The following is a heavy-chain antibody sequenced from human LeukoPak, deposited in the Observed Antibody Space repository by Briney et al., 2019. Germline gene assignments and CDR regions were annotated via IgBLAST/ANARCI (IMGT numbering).Heavy chain of an antibody. CDR2: IYYSGST. CDR1: GYSISSGFY. Sequence: SETLSLTCTVSGYSISSGFYWGWIRQPPGKGLEWIGYIYYSGSTNYNPSLKSRVTISVDTSKNQFSLKLSSVTAADTAVYYCARIAAAGTNSVHYYYYGMDVWGQGTTVTVSS. CDR3: ARIAAAGTNSVHYYYYGMDV. D-gene: IGHD6-13*01. V-gene: IGHV4-61*01. J-gene: IGHJ6*02.